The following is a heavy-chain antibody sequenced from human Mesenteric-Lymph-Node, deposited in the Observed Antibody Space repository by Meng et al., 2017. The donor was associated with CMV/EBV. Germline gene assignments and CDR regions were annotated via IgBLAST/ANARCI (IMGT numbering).Heavy chain of an antibody. CDR2: INPNSGGT. CDR1: GYTFTDYY. Sequence: ASVQVSCWASGYTFTDYYMHWLRQAPGEGLEWMGWINPNSGGTNYAQKFQGRVTMTRETSISTAYMELSRLRSDDTAVDYCARMGYCRSTSCADIPEYFQHWGQGTQVTVSS. D-gene: IGHD2-2*01. V-gene: IGHV1-2*02. J-gene: IGHJ1*01. CDR3: ARMGYCRSTSCADIPEYFQH.